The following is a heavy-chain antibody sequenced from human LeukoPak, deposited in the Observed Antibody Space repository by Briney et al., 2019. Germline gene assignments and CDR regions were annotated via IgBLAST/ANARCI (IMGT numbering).Heavy chain of an antibody. Sequence: GGSLRLSCAASGFTFSSYSMNWVRQAPGKGLEWVSSITSSNCIYYADSVKGRFTISRDNAKNSLYLQMNSLRAEDTAVYYRARGIVVVPAAYYFDDWGQGALVTVSS. CDR3: ARGIVVVPAAYYFDD. V-gene: IGHV3-21*01. CDR1: GFTFSSYS. J-gene: IGHJ4*02. D-gene: IGHD2-2*01. CDR2: ITSSNCI.